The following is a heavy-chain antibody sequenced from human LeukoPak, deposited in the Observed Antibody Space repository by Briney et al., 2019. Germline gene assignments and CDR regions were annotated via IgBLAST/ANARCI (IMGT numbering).Heavy chain of an antibody. D-gene: IGHD4-11*01. J-gene: IGHJ4*02. CDR1: GFTVSTKY. CDR2: LYSGGTA. V-gene: IGHV3-53*01. Sequence: GRSLRLSCAASGFTVSTKYASWVRQAPGKGLEWISILYSGGTAFYADSVKGRFTISRDNSKNTLYLQMNNLRADDTAMYYCARGRQCDYWGQGTLVTVSS. CDR3: ARGRQCDY.